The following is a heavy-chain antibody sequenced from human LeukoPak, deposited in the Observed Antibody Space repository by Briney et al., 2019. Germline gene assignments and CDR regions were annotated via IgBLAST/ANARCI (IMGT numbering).Heavy chain of an antibody. CDR3: ARLFWSDSHSFDY. J-gene: IGHJ4*02. D-gene: IGHD3-3*01. CDR1: GGSITTYY. V-gene: IGHV4-59*01. Sequence: SETLSLTCTISGGSITTYYWSWIRQPPGKGLEWIGYIHYSGSTNYNPSLKSRVTISLDTSKNQFSLKLSSVTAADTAVYYCARLFWSDSHSFDYWGQGTLVTVSS. CDR2: IHYSGST.